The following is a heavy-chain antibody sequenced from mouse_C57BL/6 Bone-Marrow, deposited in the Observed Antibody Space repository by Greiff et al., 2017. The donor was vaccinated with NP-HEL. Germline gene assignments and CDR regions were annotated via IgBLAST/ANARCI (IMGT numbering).Heavy chain of an antibody. Sequence: EVQLVESGAELVRPGASVKLSCTASGFNIKDDYMHWVKQRPEQGLEWIGWIDPENGDTEYASKFQGKATITADTSSNTAYLQLSSLTSEDTAVYYCTPSTMITTRSYWYFDVWGTGTTVTVSS. V-gene: IGHV14-4*01. CDR2: IDPENGDT. J-gene: IGHJ1*03. D-gene: IGHD2-4*01. CDR3: TPSTMITTRSYWYFDV. CDR1: GFNIKDDY.